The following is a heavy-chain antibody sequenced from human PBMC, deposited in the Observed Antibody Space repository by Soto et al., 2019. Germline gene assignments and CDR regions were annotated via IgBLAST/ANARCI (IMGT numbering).Heavy chain of an antibody. CDR3: ASGTYYDFRSGHRRGGYYMYV. CDR1: AGSFSGYY. Sequence: PSETLSLTCAVYAGSFSGYYWSWIRHPPGKGLEWIGEIIHKVSSNYNPSRKCRVTISVDTSKKQFSLKLSSVTAADTAVYYCASGTYYDFRSGHRRGGYYMYVWGKGSTVTV. V-gene: IGHV4-34*12. CDR2: IIHKVSS. D-gene: IGHD3-3*01. J-gene: IGHJ6*03.